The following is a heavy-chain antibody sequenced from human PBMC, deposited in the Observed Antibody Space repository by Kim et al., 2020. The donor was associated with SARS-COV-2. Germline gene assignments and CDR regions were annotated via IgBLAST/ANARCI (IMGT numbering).Heavy chain of an antibody. CDR2: IYYSGST. V-gene: IGHV4-59*08. J-gene: IGHJ4*02. Sequence: SETLSLTCTVSGGSISSYYWSWIRQPPGKGLEWIGYIYYSGSTNYNPSLKSRVTISVDTSKNQFSLKLSSVTAADTAVYYCARAYYDILTGFTLEYYFDYWGQGTLVTVSS. D-gene: IGHD3-9*01. CDR3: ARAYYDILTGFTLEYYFDY. CDR1: GGSISSYY.